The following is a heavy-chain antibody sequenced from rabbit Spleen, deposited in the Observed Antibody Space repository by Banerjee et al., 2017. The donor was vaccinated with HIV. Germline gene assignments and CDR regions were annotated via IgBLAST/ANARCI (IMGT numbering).Heavy chain of an antibody. J-gene: IGHJ4*01. CDR1: GFSFGDRDV. D-gene: IGHD4-1*01. CDR3: ARGLYSGWWGYYFDL. Sequence: QEQLVESGGGLVQPTGSLTLTCKASGFSFGDRDVMCWVRQAPGKGLEWIACIYGGDGVSTAYASWAKGRFTISKTSSTTVTLQMTSLTAADTATYFCARGLYSGWWGYYFDLWGPGTLVTVS. V-gene: IGHV1S45*01. CDR2: IYGGDGVST.